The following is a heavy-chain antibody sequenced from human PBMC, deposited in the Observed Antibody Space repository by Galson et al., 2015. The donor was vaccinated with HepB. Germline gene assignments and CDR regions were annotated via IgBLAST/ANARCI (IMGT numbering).Heavy chain of an antibody. CDR3: ARVSNSGYYGSDC. CDR2: ISSSSSTI. J-gene: IGHJ4*02. CDR1: GFTFSSYS. D-gene: IGHD3-22*01. Sequence: SLRLSCAASGFTFSSYSMNWVRQAPGTGLEWVSYISSSSSTIYYADSVKGRFTISRDNAKNSLYLQMNSLRAEDTAVYYCARVSNSGYYGSDCWGQGTLVTVSS. V-gene: IGHV3-48*01.